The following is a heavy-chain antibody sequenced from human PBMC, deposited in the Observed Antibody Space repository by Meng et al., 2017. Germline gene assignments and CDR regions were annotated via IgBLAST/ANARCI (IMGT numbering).Heavy chain of an antibody. Sequence: PRAGAGGGLIQPGRSLRLSCAASGFSVTTSYMSWVCQATGKGLEWVSVIYSGGSTYYADSVKGRFSISRDNSKNTLYLQMNSLRAEDTAVYYCARDSSSGCYHNYWGQGTLVTVSS. CDR1: GFSVTTSY. J-gene: IGHJ4*02. CDR2: IYSGGST. V-gene: IGHV3-53*01. D-gene: IGHD6-19*01. CDR3: ARDSSSGCYHNY.